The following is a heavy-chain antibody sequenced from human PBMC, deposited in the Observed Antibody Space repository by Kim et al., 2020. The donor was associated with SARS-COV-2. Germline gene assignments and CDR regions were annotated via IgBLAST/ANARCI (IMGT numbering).Heavy chain of an antibody. D-gene: IGHD2-15*01. CDR2: IWYDGSNK. V-gene: IGHV3-33*01. CDR1: GFTFSTYG. CDR3: ARDISAHSAAY. J-gene: IGHJ4*02. Sequence: GGSLRLSCATSGFTFSTYGMHWVRQAPGKGLEWVAVIWYDGSNKYYADSVKGRFSISRVNSKNTLYLQMNSLRAEDTAVYYCARDISAHSAAYWGQGTLV.